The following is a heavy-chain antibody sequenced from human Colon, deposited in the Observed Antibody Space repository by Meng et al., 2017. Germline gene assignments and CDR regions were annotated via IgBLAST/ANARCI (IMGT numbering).Heavy chain of an antibody. V-gene: IGHV4-61*08. CDR1: GAAVRSPDPQ. CDR2: ARIDYANT. D-gene: IGHD5-12*01. CDR3: ARDGGYDKNWFDP. J-gene: IGHJ5*02. Sequence: VRGLVRSSATLSLICAVSGAAVRSPDPQWGWVRQPPGKGLEWIGYARIDYANTNYNPSLKSRVNVSLDTSKNQFSLKVSSVTAADTAVYYCARDGGYDKNWFDPWGQGTLVTVFS.